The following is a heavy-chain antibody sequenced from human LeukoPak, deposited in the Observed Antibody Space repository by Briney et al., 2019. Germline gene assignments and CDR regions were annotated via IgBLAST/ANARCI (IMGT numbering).Heavy chain of an antibody. CDR3: AKGSYDFWSGYLPGFDP. CDR2: ISGSGGST. V-gene: IGHV3-23*01. CDR1: GFTFSSYA. D-gene: IGHD3-3*01. Sequence: GGSLRLSCAASGFTFSSYAMSWVRQAPGQGLEWVSAISGSGGSTYYADSVKGRFTISRDNSKNTLYLQMNSLRAEDTAVYYCAKGSYDFWSGYLPGFDPWGQGTLVTVSS. J-gene: IGHJ5*02.